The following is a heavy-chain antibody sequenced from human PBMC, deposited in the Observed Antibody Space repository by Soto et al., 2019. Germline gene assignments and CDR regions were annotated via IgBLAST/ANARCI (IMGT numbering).Heavy chain of an antibody. D-gene: IGHD3-10*01. CDR3: AKDRTMARGIRAFDI. V-gene: IGHV3-23*01. Sequence: EAQLLQSGGGLVPPGGSLRLSCVASGFAFGNYPMAWVRQTPGKGLEWISTISGSGGMTDYEDSVRGRFTVSIDHSKDTVHLQMNSLRADDTAVYYCAKDRTMARGIRAFDIRGQGTTVSISS. J-gene: IGHJ3*02. CDR1: GFAFGNYP. CDR2: ISGSGGMT.